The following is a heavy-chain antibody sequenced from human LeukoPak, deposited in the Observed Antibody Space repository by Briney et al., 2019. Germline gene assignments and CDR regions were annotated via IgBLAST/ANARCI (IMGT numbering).Heavy chain of an antibody. CDR1: GGSISSYY. CDR3: ARGSIAVAGTVVKAFDI. D-gene: IGHD6-19*01. CDR2: INHSGST. J-gene: IGHJ3*02. Sequence: SETLSLTCTVSGGSISSYYWSWIRQPPGKGLEWIGEINHSGSTNYNPSLKSRVTISVDTSKNQFSLKLSSVTAADTAVYYCARGSIAVAGTVVKAFDIWGQGTMVTVSS. V-gene: IGHV4-34*01.